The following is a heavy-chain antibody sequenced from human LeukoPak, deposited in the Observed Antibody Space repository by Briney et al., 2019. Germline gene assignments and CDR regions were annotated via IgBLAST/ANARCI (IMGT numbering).Heavy chain of an antibody. V-gene: IGHV1-8*03. CDR3: ARGLLVVPAAKNYYPLGY. J-gene: IGHJ4*02. CDR1: GYTFTSYD. D-gene: IGHD2-2*01. CDR2: MNPNSGNT. Sequence: GASVKVSCKASGYTFTSYDINWVRQATGQGREWLGWMNPNSGNTGYEQKFQGRVTITRNTSISTAYMELSSLRSEDTAVYYCARGLLVVPAAKNYYPLGYWGQGTLVTVSS.